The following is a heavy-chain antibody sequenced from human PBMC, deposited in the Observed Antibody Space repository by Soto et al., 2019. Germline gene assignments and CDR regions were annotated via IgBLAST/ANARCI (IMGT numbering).Heavy chain of an antibody. J-gene: IGHJ4*02. CDR1: GFSLSSTRVA. CDR3: AHSVVAGLGYYFDY. V-gene: IGHV2-5*02. CDR2: IYWDDDK. Sequence: QITLKESGPTLVKPTQTLTLTCTFSGFSLSSTRVAVGRIRQPPGKALEWLALIYWDDDKRYSPFLKSRLTITKDTSKNQVVLIMTNMDPVDTATYYCAHSVVAGLGYYFDYWGQGTLVTVSS. D-gene: IGHD6-19*01.